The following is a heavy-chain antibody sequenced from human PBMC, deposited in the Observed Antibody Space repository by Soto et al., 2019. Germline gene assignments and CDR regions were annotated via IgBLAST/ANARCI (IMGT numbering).Heavy chain of an antibody. CDR1: GASVDSAGYF. CDR3: ARGTGLSYTYGIDD. J-gene: IGHJ1*01. CDR2: INYSGST. V-gene: IGHV4-31*03. D-gene: IGHD5-18*01. Sequence: LSLTCTVSGASVDSAGYFWTWIRQRPGKGLEWIGHINYSGSTDHTPSLRSRLMVSIDTSKNQFSLKLNSVTAADTAIYYCARGTGLSYTYGIDDWGQGTLVTVSS.